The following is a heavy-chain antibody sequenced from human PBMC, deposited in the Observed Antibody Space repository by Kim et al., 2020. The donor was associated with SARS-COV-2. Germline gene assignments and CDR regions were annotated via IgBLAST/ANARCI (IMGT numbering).Heavy chain of an antibody. V-gene: IGHV4-39*01. D-gene: IGHD6-13*01. Sequence: PSLKSRVTISVATSKNQFSLKLSSVTAADTAVYYCARQGGSSSWATYFDYWGQGTLVTVSS. CDR3: ARQGGSSSWATYFDY. J-gene: IGHJ4*02.